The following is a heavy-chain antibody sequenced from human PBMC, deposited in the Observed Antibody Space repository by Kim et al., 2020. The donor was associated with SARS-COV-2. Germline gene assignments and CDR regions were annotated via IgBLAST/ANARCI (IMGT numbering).Heavy chain of an antibody. CDR3: ARDTAYCTNGVCYGWFDP. D-gene: IGHD2-8*01. J-gene: IGHJ5*02. Sequence: SVKVSCKASGGTFSSYAIRWVRQAPGQGLEWMGGIIPIFGTANYAQKFQGRVTITADESTSTAYMELSSLRSEDTAVYYCARDTAYCTNGVCYGWFDPWGQGTLVTVSS. CDR1: GGTFSSYA. CDR2: IIPIFGTA. V-gene: IGHV1-69*13.